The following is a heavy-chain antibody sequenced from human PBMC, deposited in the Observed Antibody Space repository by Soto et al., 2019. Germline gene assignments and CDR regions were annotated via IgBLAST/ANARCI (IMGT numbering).Heavy chain of an antibody. Sequence: SQTLSLTCAISGDSVSSNTAAWNWIRSSPLRGLEWLGRTYYRSNWRHDYAVSVKSRITVNPDTSKNHFSQQLNSVTPDDTAVYYCARGVAGSGFDLWGQGTLVTV. J-gene: IGHJ4*02. CDR2: TYYRSNWRH. D-gene: IGHD6-19*01. CDR1: GDSVSSNTAA. V-gene: IGHV6-1*01. CDR3: ARGVAGSGFDL.